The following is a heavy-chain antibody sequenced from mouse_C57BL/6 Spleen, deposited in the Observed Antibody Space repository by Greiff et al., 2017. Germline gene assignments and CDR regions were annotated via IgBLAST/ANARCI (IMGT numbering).Heavy chain of an antibody. J-gene: IGHJ2*01. V-gene: IGHV1-52*01. Sequence: VQLQQPGAELVRPGSSVKLSCKASGYTFTSYWMHLVKQRPIQGLEWIGNIDPSDSETHYNQKFKDKATLTVDKSSSTAYMQLSSLTSEDSAVYYCARRSTVVPYFDYWGQGTTLTVSS. CDR3: ARRSTVVPYFDY. CDR2: IDPSDSET. D-gene: IGHD1-1*01. CDR1: GYTFTSYW.